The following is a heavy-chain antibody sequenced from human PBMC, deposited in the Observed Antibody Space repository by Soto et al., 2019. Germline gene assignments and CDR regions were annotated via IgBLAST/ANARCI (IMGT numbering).Heavy chain of an antibody. V-gene: IGHV3-30*18. D-gene: IGHD6-13*01. J-gene: IGHJ4*02. CDR3: AKEGYSSSWYGD. Sequence: QVQLVESGGGVVQPGRSLRLSCAASGFTFSSYGMHWVRQAPGKGLAWVAVISYDGSNKYYADSVKGRFTISRDNSKNTLYLQMNSLRAEDTAVYYCAKEGYSSSWYGDWGQGTLVTVSS. CDR2: ISYDGSNK. CDR1: GFTFSSYG.